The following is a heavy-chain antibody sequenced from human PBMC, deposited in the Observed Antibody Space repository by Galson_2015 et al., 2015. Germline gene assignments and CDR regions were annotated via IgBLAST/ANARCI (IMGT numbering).Heavy chain of an antibody. CDR1: GFTFSNYG. Sequence: SLRLSCAASGFTFSNYGMHWVRQAPDKGLEWVTVISYDGSNKYYADSVKGRFTISRDNSKNTLYLQMNSLRAEDTAVYYCARDPGMAAVAVDFDYWGQGTLVTVSS. J-gene: IGHJ4*02. D-gene: IGHD6-19*01. CDR2: ISYDGSNK. V-gene: IGHV3-30*03. CDR3: ARDPGMAAVAVDFDY.